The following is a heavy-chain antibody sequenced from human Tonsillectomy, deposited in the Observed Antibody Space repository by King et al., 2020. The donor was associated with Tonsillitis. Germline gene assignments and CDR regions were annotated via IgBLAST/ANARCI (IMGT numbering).Heavy chain of an antibody. CDR1: GYIFTGNS. J-gene: IGHJ4*02. Sequence: QLVQSAAEVKKPGASVKVSCKASGYIFTGNSISWVRQAPGQGLEWMGWISVYYGNTSYAQKLQGRVTMTTDTSTSTAYMELRSLRSDDTAVYYCARNYYDSTGFYYSIFDFWGQGTLVTVSA. V-gene: IGHV1-18*04. CDR2: ISVYYGNT. D-gene: IGHD3-22*01. CDR3: ARNYYDSTGFYYSIFDF.